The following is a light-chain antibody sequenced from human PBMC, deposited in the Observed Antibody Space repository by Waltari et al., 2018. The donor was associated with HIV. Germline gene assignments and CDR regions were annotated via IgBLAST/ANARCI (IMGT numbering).Light chain of an antibody. CDR2: EVN. V-gene: IGLV2-8*01. J-gene: IGLJ2*01. Sequence: QSALTQPPSASGSLGQSVTISCPGSSSDVGRYDYVSWYQQQPGKAPKPLIFEVNKRPSGVPDRFSGSKSGNTASLTVSGLQAEDEAEYSCSSYAGINPVIFGGGTTLTVL. CDR3: SSYAGINPVI. CDR1: SSDVGRYDY.